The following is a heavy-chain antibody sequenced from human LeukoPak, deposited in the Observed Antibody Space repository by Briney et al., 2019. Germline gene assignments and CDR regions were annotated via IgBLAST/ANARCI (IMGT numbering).Heavy chain of an antibody. CDR1: GFTFRNYG. V-gene: IGHV3-23*01. Sequence: PGGSLRFSCAASGFTFRNYGMTWVRQAPGKGLEWVSTINAGGSSTYYADSVKGRFIFSRDNSKNTLLLQMKSLRVEDTAVYYCAKEGQASGSFQSSGFYYLDSWGQGTLVTVSS. CDR2: INAGGSST. J-gene: IGHJ4*02. D-gene: IGHD6-19*01. CDR3: AKEGQASGSFQSSGFYYLDS.